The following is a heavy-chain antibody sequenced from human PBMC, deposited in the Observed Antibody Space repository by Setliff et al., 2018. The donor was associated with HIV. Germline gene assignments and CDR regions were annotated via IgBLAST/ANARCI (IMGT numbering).Heavy chain of an antibody. D-gene: IGHD6-13*01. CDR3: ARVPTSSWYVTTQRTKEYFHH. CDR1: RGSFSDYY. J-gene: IGHJ1*01. CDR2: ISPSGST. V-gene: IGHV4-34*01. Sequence: PSETLSLTCVVYRGSFSDYYWTWIRQPPGKGLEWIGEISPSGSTNYNPSLKSRVTISVDTSENQFSLKLSSVTAADTAIYYCARVPTSSWYVTTQRTKEYFHHWGQGTLVTVSS.